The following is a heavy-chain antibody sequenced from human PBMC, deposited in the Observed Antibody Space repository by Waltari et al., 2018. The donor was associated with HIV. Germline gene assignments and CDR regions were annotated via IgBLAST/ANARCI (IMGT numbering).Heavy chain of an antibody. D-gene: IGHD1-26*01. J-gene: IGHJ4*02. CDR1: GITFKNAW. CDR3: TTCEMGTTRNF. Sequence: VQLVESGGALVTPGGSLKISCAVSGITFKNAWLSWVRQAPGKGLQWLGQIRSKTDGGATDYAAPLSGRFAISTDDFNNTMFLEMKTLKVDDTAGYYCTTCEMGTTRNFWGQGTLVTVSS. V-gene: IGHV3-15*02. CDR2: IRSKTDGGAT.